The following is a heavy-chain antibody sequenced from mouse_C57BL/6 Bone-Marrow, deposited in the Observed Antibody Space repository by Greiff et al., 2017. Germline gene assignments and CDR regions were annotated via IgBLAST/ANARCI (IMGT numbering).Heavy chain of an antibody. V-gene: IGHV5-15*01. CDR1: GFTFSDYG. D-gene: IGHD1-2*01. CDR2: ISNLAYSI. CDR3: ARREYYGQMYFDV. Sequence: EVQLVESGGGLVQPGGSLKLSCAASGFTFSDYGMAWVRQAPRKGPEWVAFISNLAYSIYYADTVTGRFTISRENAKNTLYLEMSSLRSEDTAMYYCARREYYGQMYFDVWGTGTTVTVSS. J-gene: IGHJ1*03.